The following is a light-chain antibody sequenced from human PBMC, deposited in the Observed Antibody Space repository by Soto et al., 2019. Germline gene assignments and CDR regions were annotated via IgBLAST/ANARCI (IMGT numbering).Light chain of an antibody. CDR1: SSDVGGYNF. Sequence: QSALTQPRSVSGSPGQSVTISCTGTSSDVGGYNFVSWYQQHPGKAPKLMIYDVSTRPSGVPDRFSGSKSGNTASLTISGLQAEDDDNSPCCSYAGTYTLRIFGGGTKLTVL. V-gene: IGLV2-11*01. CDR2: DVS. CDR3: CSYAGTYTLRI. J-gene: IGLJ2*01.